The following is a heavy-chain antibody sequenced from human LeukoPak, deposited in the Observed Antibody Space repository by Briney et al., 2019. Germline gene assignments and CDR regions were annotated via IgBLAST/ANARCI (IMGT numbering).Heavy chain of an antibody. CDR2: IHYSGSA. CDR3: VRNKDILTGYADY. V-gene: IGHV4-34*01. D-gene: IGHD3-9*01. Sequence: PSETLSLTCAVYGGSFSGYYWGWIRQPPGKGLEWIGNIHYSGSAYYNSSLKSRVTISVDTSKNQFSLKLSSVTAADTAVYYCVRNKDILTGYADYWGQGTLVTVSS. CDR1: GGSFSGYY. J-gene: IGHJ4*02.